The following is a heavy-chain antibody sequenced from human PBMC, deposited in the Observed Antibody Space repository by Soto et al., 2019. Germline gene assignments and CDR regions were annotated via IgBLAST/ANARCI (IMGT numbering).Heavy chain of an antibody. CDR2: MNPNSGNT. CDR3: ARGAYDYIWGSYNLDHRFDP. J-gene: IGHJ5*02. V-gene: IGHV1-8*01. CDR1: GYTFTSYD. Sequence: QVPLVQSGAEVKKPGASVKVSCKASGYTFTSYDINWVRQATGQGLEWMGWMNPNSGNTGYAQKFQGRVTMTRNTSISTAYMELSSLRSEDTAVYYCARGAYDYIWGSYNLDHRFDPWGQGTLVTVSS. D-gene: IGHD3-16*01.